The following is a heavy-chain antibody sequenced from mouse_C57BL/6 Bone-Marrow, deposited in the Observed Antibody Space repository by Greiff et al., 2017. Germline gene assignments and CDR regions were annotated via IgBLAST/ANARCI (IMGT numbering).Heavy chain of an antibody. Sequence: VQLKESGAELVRPGASVKLSCTASGFNIKDYYMHWVKQRPEQGLEWIGRIDPEDGDTEYAPKFQGKATMTADPSSNTAYLQLSSLTSEDTAVYYCTSPYYYGNSYGYWGQGTTLTVSS. CDR1: GFNIKDYY. CDR3: TSPYYYGNSYGY. D-gene: IGHD1-1*01. J-gene: IGHJ2*01. CDR2: IDPEDGDT. V-gene: IGHV14-1*01.